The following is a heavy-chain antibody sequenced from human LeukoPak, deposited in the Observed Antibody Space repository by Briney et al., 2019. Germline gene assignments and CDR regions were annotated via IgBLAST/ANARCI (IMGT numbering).Heavy chain of an antibody. D-gene: IGHD2-15*01. CDR3: AKGSGGSWALVN. Sequence: GGYLRLSCAASGFTFSCCGMHWVRQAEGKGLEWVTVLSSDGNNQYYADSAKGRFTISRDISKNTIYLQMNSLRAEDTAVYYCAKGSGGSWALVNWGQGTLVTVSS. J-gene: IGHJ4*02. CDR1: GFTFSCCG. V-gene: IGHV3-30*18. CDR2: LSSDGNNQ.